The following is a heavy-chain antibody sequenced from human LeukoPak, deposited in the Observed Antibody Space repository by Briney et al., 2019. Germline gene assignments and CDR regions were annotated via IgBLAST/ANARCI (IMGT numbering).Heavy chain of an antibody. Sequence: GGSLRLSCKGSGFSVGDHAMSWVRQAPGQGLEWVGFIRSNAYRGTTEYAASVKGRFTISRDDSNNIAYLQMNSLKTEDTAVYYCSRGPIELWVHNGMDVWGQSTTVTVSS. V-gene: IGHV3-49*04. CDR1: GFSVGDHA. CDR3: SRGPIELWVHNGMDV. J-gene: IGHJ6*02. CDR2: IRSNAYRGTT. D-gene: IGHD5-18*01.